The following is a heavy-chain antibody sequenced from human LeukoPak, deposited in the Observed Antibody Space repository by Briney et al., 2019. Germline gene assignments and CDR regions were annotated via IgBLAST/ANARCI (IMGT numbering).Heavy chain of an antibody. V-gene: IGHV1-24*01. CDR2: FDPEDGET. J-gene: IGHJ4*02. Sequence: ASVKVSCKVSGYTLTELSMHWVRQAPGKGLEWMGGFDPEDGETIYAQKFQGRVTMTEDTSTDTAYMELSSLRSEDTAVYYCATGLDSSGYPMYYFDYWGQGTLVTVSS. CDR1: GYTLTELS. D-gene: IGHD3-22*01. CDR3: ATGLDSSGYPMYYFDY.